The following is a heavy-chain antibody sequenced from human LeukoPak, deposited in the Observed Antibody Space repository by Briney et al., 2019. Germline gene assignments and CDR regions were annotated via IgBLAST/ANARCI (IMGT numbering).Heavy chain of an antibody. CDR2: INTDGSST. CDR1: GFTFSSYW. J-gene: IGHJ4*02. CDR3: ASGFSGYGVGY. D-gene: IGHD5-12*01. Sequence: GGSLRLSCAASGFTFSSYWMHWVRQAPGQGLMWVSRINTDGSSTSYADSVKGRFTISRDNAKNTVYLQMNSLRAEDTSVYYCASGFSGYGVGYWGQGTLVTVSS. V-gene: IGHV3-74*01.